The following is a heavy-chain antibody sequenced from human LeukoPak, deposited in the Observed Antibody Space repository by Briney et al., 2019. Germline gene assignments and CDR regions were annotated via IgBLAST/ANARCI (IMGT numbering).Heavy chain of an antibody. D-gene: IGHD4-23*01. CDR3: ARNGGNSDFDY. CDR2: IYHSGST. V-gene: IGHV4-4*02. J-gene: IGHJ4*02. CDR1: GGSISSSNW. Sequence: SETLSLTCAVSGGSISSSNWWSWVRQPPGKGLEWIGEIYHSGSTNYNPSLKSRVTITVDKSKNQFSLKLSSVTAADTAVYYCARNGGNSDFDYWGQGILVTVSS.